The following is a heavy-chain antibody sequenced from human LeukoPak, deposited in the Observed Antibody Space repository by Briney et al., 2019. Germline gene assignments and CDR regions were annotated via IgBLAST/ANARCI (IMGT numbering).Heavy chain of an antibody. J-gene: IGHJ6*02. Sequence: GGSLRLSCAASGFTFTSYAMRWVRQAPGKGLEWVSAIGSGSGGTTIYAASVKGRFTISRDNSKNTLYLQMTSLRGEDTAVYYCAKNYESGRGVPYAMDVWGQGTTVTVSS. CDR1: GFTFTSYA. D-gene: IGHD3-10*01. V-gene: IGHV3-23*01. CDR2: IGSGSGGTT. CDR3: AKNYESGRGVPYAMDV.